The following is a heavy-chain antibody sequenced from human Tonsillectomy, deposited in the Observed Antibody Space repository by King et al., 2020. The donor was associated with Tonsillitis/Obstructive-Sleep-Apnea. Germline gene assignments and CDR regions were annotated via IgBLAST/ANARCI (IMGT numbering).Heavy chain of an antibody. CDR3: VRVAEFFDYYYMDV. CDR2: ISTSSSYI. V-gene: IGHV3-21*06. D-gene: IGHD3-10*01. Sequence: VQLVESGGGLVKPGGSLRISCAASGFTFSSYSMDWVRQAPGKGLEWVSSISTSSSYIYYVDSVKGRFTISRDNAKNSLYLQMNSLRAEDTAVYYCVRVAEFFDYYYMDVWGKGTTVTVSS. CDR1: GFTFSSYS. J-gene: IGHJ6*03.